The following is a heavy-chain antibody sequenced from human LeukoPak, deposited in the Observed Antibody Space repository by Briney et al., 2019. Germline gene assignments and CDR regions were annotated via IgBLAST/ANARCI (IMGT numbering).Heavy chain of an antibody. D-gene: IGHD4-17*01. J-gene: IGHJ3*01. CDR2: ITVDGGNI. Sequence: PGGSLRLSCAASRFAFHNYAMTWIRQAPERGLEWVSSITVDGGNIKYADSAKGRFTISRDNSEGTLYLQMDSLRVEDTAVYHCGKDPNGDYIGAFDFWGQGTMVTVSS. CDR3: GKDPNGDYIGAFDF. V-gene: IGHV3-23*01. CDR1: RFAFHNYA.